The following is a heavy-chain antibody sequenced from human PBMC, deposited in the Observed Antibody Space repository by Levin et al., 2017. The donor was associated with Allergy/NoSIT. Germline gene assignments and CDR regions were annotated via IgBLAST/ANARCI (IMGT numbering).Heavy chain of an antibody. J-gene: IGHJ4*02. CDR2: IDWADDK. CDR3: ARMPRDFMIGDVFDY. V-gene: IGHV2-70*01. D-gene: IGHD2-21*01. CDR1: GFSLSTDGMC. Sequence: ESGPTLVKPTQTLTLTCTFSGFSLSTDGMCVGWIRQPPGKALEWRALIDWADDKYYSTSLKTRLTVSKDITKNQVVLTMVNMDPVDTATYYCARMPRDFMIGDVFDYWGPGILVTVSS.